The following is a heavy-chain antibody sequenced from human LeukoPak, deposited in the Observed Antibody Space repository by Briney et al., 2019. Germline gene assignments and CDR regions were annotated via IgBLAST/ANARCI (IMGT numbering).Heavy chain of an antibody. Sequence: ASVKVSCKASGYTFTSYDINWVRQAPGQGLEWMGWMNPNSGNTGYAQKFQGRVTITRNTSISTAYMELNSLRAEDTAVYYCAKDGQPLRYFDLLLVPCDYWGQGTLVTVSS. V-gene: IGHV1-8*03. CDR3: AKDGQPLRYFDLLLVPCDY. CDR1: GYTFTSYD. D-gene: IGHD3-9*01. CDR2: MNPNSGNT. J-gene: IGHJ4*02.